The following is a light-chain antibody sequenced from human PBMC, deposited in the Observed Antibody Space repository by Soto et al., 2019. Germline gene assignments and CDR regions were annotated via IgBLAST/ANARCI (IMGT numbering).Light chain of an antibody. CDR2: QTS. CDR1: QYINTI. J-gene: IGKJ1*01. Sequence: EIVLTQSQVTVASVSGEYVTLSCRPSQYINTILAWYRRRPRQAPILIIYQTSITTAIIPARFSASGSGTDFPLTISAVQPEGFGLYYWQQRQSWPRTFGQGTKVDIK. CDR3: QQRQSWPRT. V-gene: IGKV3-11*01.